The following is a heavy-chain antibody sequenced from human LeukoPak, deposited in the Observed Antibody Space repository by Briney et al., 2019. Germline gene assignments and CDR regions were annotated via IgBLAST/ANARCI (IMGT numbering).Heavy chain of an antibody. CDR3: ARVPSSKTFDY. D-gene: IGHD4-11*01. J-gene: IGHJ4*02. CDR2: IYSGGNT. V-gene: IGHV3-53*05. CDR1: GLTVSFNY. Sequence: PGGSLRLSCAASGLTVSFNYMTWARQAPGKGLEWVSLIYSGGNTYYADAVKGRFTISRDESKNTLYLQMGSLTSDDTAVYYCARVPSSKTFDYWGQGTLVTVSS.